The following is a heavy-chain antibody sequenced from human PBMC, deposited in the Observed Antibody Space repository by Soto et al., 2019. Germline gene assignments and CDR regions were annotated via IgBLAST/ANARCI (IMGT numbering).Heavy chain of an antibody. CDR3: ARDDIPGRAVAIYGMDV. V-gene: IGHV3-33*01. CDR1: RFTFSNYG. CDR2: IWYDGSNK. J-gene: IGHJ6*02. Sequence: GGSLRLSCAASRFTFSNYGMHWVRQAPGKGPEWVAVIWYDGSNKYYADSVKGRFTISRDNSKNTLYLQMNSLRAEDTAVYYCARDDIPGRAVAIYGMDVWGQGTTVTVSS. D-gene: IGHD6-19*01.